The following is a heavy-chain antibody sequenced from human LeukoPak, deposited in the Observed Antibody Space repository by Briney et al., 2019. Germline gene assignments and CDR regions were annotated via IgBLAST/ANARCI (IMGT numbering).Heavy chain of an antibody. D-gene: IGHD2-2*01. CDR2: IYHSGST. Sequence: SETLSLTCTVSGYSISRGYSWGWIRQPPGKGLEWIGNIYHSGSTNYSPSLKSRVTISVDTSKNQFSLKLNSVTAADTAVYYCARDYCTSTTCPNWFDPWGQGTLVTVSS. CDR3: ARDYCTSTTCPNWFDP. J-gene: IGHJ5*02. V-gene: IGHV4-38-2*02. CDR1: GYSISRGYS.